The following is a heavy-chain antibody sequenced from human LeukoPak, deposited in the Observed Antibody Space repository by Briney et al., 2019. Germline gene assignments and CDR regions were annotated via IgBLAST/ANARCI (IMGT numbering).Heavy chain of an antibody. CDR1: GGSISSSSYY. J-gene: IGHJ4*02. Sequence: SETLSLTCTVSGGSISSSSYYWGWIRQPPGKGQEWIGSIYYSGSTYYNPSLKSRVTISVDTSKNQFSLKLSSVTAADTAVYYCARITITLSSYYFDYWGQGTLVTVSS. CDR2: IYYSGST. V-gene: IGHV4-39*01. CDR3: ARITITLSSYYFDY. D-gene: IGHD3-10*01.